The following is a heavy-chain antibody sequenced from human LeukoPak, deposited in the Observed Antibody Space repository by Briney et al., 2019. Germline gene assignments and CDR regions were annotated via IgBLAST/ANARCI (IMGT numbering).Heavy chain of an antibody. CDR1: GYTFIVYY. V-gene: IGHV1-2*02. J-gene: IGHJ3*02. CDR3: ARGAGWYAFDI. D-gene: IGHD2-15*01. Sequence: GASVKVSCKASGYTFIVYYIHWVRQAPGQGLEWMGWINPNSGGTNYAQKFQGRVTMTRDTSISTAYMERRRLRFDDTAVYYCARGAGWYAFDIWGQGTMVAVSS. CDR2: INPNSGGT.